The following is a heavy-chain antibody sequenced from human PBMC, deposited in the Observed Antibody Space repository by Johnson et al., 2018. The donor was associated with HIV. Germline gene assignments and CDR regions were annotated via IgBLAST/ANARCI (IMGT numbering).Heavy chain of an antibody. J-gene: IGHJ3*02. D-gene: IGHD3-22*01. Sequence: VQLVESGGGVVRPGGSLRLSCAASGFTFDDYGMSWVRQAPGKGLEWVAGINWNGGSTGYAASVKGRFPISRDNSNNTLYLQMNSLRAEDTAVYYCARGITMIVVVKGDAFDIWGQGTMVTVSS. CDR1: GFTFDDYG. CDR2: INWNGGST. V-gene: IGHV3-20*04. CDR3: ARGITMIVVVKGDAFDI.